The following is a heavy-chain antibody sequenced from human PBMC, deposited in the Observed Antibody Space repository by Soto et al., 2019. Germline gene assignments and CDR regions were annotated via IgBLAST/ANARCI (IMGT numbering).Heavy chain of an antibody. Sequence: SETLSLTCAVYGGSFSGYYWSWIRQHQGKGLEWIGEINHSGSTNYNPSLKSRVTISVDTSKNQFSLKLRSVTAADTAVYYCARGRNYVWGSYRLYYYYGMDVWGQGTTVTVSS. CDR3: ARGRNYVWGSYRLYYYYGMDV. CDR1: GGSFSGYY. D-gene: IGHD3-16*02. V-gene: IGHV4-34*01. J-gene: IGHJ6*02. CDR2: INHSGST.